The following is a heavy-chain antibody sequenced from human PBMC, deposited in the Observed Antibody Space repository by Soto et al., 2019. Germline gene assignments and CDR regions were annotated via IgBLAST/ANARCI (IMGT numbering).Heavy chain of an antibody. D-gene: IGHD1-1*01. CDR2: SSNSGTFT. J-gene: IGHJ4*02. Sequence: PGGSLRLSCEGSGFTFSDYYMSWIRQAPGKGLEWISYSSNSGTFTKYADSVKGRFSISRDNTKNLLYLQMNSLRAEDTAVYYCARSGDNYNLLDYWGQGTPVTVSS. V-gene: IGHV3-11*06. CDR1: GFTFSDYY. CDR3: ARSGDNYNLLDY.